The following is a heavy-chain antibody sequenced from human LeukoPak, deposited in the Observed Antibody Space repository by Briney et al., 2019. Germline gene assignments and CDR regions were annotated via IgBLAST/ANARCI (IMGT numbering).Heavy chain of an antibody. D-gene: IGHD3-10*01. CDR2: INQVGSEE. CDR3: ARDIDGAMVRGVIVF. CDR1: GFTFRGYW. Sequence: GGSLRLSCVGSGFTFRGYWMSWVRQPPGKGLEWVANINQVGSEEYYVVSLKGRFTISRDNAKNSLYLQMNSLRTEDTAVYYCARDIDGAMVRGVIVFWGQGTLVTVSS. J-gene: IGHJ4*02. V-gene: IGHV3-7*05.